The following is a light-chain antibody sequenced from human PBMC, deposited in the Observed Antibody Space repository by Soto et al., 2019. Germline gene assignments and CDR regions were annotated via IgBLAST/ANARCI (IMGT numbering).Light chain of an antibody. CDR1: QSVSSSH. Sequence: EIVLTQSPGTLSLSPGERATLSCRASQSVSSSHLAWYQQKPGQAPRLLIYGASSRATGIPDRFSGSGSGTDFTLTIRSLEPEDFAVYYCKQRSNWPITFGQGTRLEIK. CDR3: KQRSNWPIT. J-gene: IGKJ5*01. V-gene: IGKV3D-20*02. CDR2: GAS.